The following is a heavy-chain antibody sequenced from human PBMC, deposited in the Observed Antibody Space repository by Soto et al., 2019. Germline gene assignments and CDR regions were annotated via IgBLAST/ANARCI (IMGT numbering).Heavy chain of an antibody. D-gene: IGHD3-3*01. J-gene: IGHJ6*02. CDR1: GFTFWDYY. V-gene: IGHV3-11*04. CDR3: ARDRRITIFGDYYYYYDMDV. Sequence: PXGSLRLSFAASGFTFWDYYMNWVRQAPGKGLEWVSSISSSSTIYYADSVKGRFTISRDNAKNSLYLQMNSLRAEDTAVYYCARDRRITIFGDYYYYYDMDVWGQGTTVTVSS. CDR2: ISSSSTI.